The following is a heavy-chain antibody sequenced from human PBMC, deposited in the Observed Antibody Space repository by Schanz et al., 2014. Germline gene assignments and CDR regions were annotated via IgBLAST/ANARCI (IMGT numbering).Heavy chain of an antibody. CDR2: ISYDGTNE. J-gene: IGHJ4*02. V-gene: IGHV3-30*18. Sequence: QVFLAESGGGVVQPGRSLRLSCAASGFTFSQYGMHWVRQAPGKGLEWVAVISYDGTNEYYAESVKGRFTISRDNAKNTVYLHMNSLRNEDTDVYFCAKDRGEGDSNGIFQYWGLGTLVTVSS. D-gene: IGHD3-10*01. CDR3: AKDRGEGDSNGIFQY. CDR1: GFTFSQYG.